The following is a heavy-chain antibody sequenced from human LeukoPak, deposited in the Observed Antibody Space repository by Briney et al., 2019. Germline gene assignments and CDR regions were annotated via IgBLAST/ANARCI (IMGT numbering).Heavy chain of an antibody. Sequence: SETLSLTCTVSGGSISSHYWSWIRQPPGKGLEWIGYIYYSGSTNYNPSLKSRVTISVGTSKNQFSLKLSSVTAADTAVYYCARVGYYYYYMDVWGKGTTVTVSS. CDR1: GGSISSHY. CDR2: IYYSGST. V-gene: IGHV4-59*11. CDR3: ARVGYYYYYMDV. J-gene: IGHJ6*03.